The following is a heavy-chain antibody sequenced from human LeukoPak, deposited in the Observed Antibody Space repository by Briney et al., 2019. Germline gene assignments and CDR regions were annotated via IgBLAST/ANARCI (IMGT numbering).Heavy chain of an antibody. Sequence: GGSLRLSCAASGFTVSSNYMSWVRQAPGKGLEWVAHINPDGRDKCYVDSVKGRFSIYRDNAENSMYLQMNSLRVEDTAVYYCTSWGDTTAEYFQRWGQGTLVTVSS. V-gene: IGHV3-7*01. CDR3: TSWGDTTAEYFQR. D-gene: IGHD2-21*02. J-gene: IGHJ1*01. CDR1: GFTVSSNY. CDR2: INPDGRDK.